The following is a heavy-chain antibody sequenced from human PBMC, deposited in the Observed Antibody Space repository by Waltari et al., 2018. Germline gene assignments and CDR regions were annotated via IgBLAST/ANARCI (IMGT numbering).Heavy chain of an antibody. D-gene: IGHD3-3*01. Sequence: QVQLQESGPGLVKPSETLSLTCAVSGYSISSGYYWGWIRQPPGKGLEWIGSIYHSGSTYYNPSLKRRVTISVDTSKNQFSLKLSSVTAADTAVYYCACVYYDCWSGYYDGRNWFDPWGQGTLVTVSS. CDR3: ACVYYDCWSGYYDGRNWFDP. J-gene: IGHJ5*02. CDR1: GYSISSGYY. V-gene: IGHV4-38-2*01. CDR2: IYHSGST.